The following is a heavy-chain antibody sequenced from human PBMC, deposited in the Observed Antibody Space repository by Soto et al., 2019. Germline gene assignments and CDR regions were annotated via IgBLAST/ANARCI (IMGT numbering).Heavy chain of an antibody. V-gene: IGHV4-39*01. Sequence: SETLSLTCTVSGGSISSRSYYWGWLRQPPGEGLEWIGNINYSGITNYNPSLKSRVTISVDTSQNQFSLKLTSVTAAYTSVYYCARHTLLGVVVLVVGETDYWGQGTLVTVSS. CDR2: INYSGIT. D-gene: IGHD2-15*01. J-gene: IGHJ4*02. CDR1: GGSISSRSYY. CDR3: ARHTLLGVVVLVVGETDY.